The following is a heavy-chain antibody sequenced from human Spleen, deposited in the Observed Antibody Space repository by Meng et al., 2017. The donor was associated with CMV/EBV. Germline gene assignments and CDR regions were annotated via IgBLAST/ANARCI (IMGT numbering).Heavy chain of an antibody. CDR1: YTFTGYY. CDR2: INPNSGGT. Sequence: YTFTGYYMHWVRQAPGQGLEWMGWINPNSGGTNHAQKFQGRVTMTTDTSISTAYMVLGRLRSDDTAIYYCAKDIARGIATTNYGVDVWGQGTTVTVSS. D-gene: IGHD1-26*01. CDR3: AKDIARGIATTNYGVDV. J-gene: IGHJ6*02. V-gene: IGHV1-2*02.